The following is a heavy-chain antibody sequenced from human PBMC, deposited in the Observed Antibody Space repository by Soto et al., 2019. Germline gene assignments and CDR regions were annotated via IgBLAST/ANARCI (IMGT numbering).Heavy chain of an antibody. V-gene: IGHV3-33*01. CDR1: GISFSTNG. CDR3: ARDTGGVPAAPAYGMDV. Sequence: GGSLRLSCEASGISFSTNGMHWVRQAPGKGLEWVAVIWYDGSNKYYADSVKGRFTISRDNSKNTLYLQMNSLRAEDTAVYYCARDTGGVPAAPAYGMDVWGQGTTVTVSS. D-gene: IGHD2-2*01. CDR2: IWYDGSNK. J-gene: IGHJ6*02.